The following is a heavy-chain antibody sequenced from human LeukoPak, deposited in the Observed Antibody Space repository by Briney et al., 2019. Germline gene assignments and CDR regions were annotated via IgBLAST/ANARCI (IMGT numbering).Heavy chain of an antibody. V-gene: IGHV4-61*08. Sequence: PSETLSLTCTVSGGSISSGGYYWSWIRQPPGKGLEWIGEINHSGSTNYNPSLKSRVTISVDTSKNQFSLKLSSVTAADTAVYYCARKDYYDSNGLDYWGQGSLVTVSS. CDR2: INHSGST. CDR3: ARKDYYDSNGLDY. D-gene: IGHD3-22*01. J-gene: IGHJ4*02. CDR1: GGSISSGGYY.